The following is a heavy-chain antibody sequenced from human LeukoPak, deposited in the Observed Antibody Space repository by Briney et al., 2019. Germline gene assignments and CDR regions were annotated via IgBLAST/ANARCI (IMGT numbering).Heavy chain of an antibody. Sequence: SETLSLTCIVSGGSISGSSYYWGWIRQPPGKGLEWIGSIYYTGSTYYDPSLKSRVTISVDTSKNQFSLKLSSVTAADTAVYYCARMRFGDPALFDYWGQGTLVTVSS. CDR2: IYYTGST. CDR1: GGSISGSSYY. D-gene: IGHD3-10*01. J-gene: IGHJ4*02. V-gene: IGHV4-39*07. CDR3: ARMRFGDPALFDY.